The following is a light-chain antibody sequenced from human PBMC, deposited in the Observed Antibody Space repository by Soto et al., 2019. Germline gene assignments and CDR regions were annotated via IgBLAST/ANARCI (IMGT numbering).Light chain of an antibody. V-gene: IGKV3-15*01. Sequence: VMTQAPATLSVSPGERATLSCRASQTINNNVAWYQLKDGQVPRLLIYGASTRAADVPARFSGGGSGTEFTLTISSLQSEDFAVYYCQQYGSSPQTFGQGTKVDIK. CDR2: GAS. CDR3: QQYGSSPQT. J-gene: IGKJ1*01. CDR1: QTINNN.